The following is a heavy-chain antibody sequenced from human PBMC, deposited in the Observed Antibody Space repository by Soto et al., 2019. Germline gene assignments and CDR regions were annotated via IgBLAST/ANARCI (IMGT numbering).Heavy chain of an antibody. J-gene: IGHJ5*02. CDR3: TRDASRDSSARGWFDP. D-gene: IGHD6-13*01. Sequence: GGSLRLSCAASGFTFRSFTMNWVRQAPGQGLEWVSTISSNSAYIYYTDALRGRFTISRDNAKNSLHLQMNSLRAEDTAVYYCTRDASRDSSARGWFDPWGPGTLVTVTS. CDR1: GFTFRSFT. V-gene: IGHV3-21*01. CDR2: ISSNSAYI.